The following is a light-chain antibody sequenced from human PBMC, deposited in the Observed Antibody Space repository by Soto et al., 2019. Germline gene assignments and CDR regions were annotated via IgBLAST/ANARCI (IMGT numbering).Light chain of an antibody. CDR3: QQSYSSPRT. V-gene: IGKV1-5*03. J-gene: IGKJ4*01. Sequence: DIQMTQSPSTLSASVGDRVTITCRASQTISSWLAWYQQKPGKAPKLLIYKASTLKSEVPSRFSGSGSGTDFTLTITSLQPEDFASYYCQQSYSSPRTFGGGTKV. CDR1: QTISSW. CDR2: KAS.